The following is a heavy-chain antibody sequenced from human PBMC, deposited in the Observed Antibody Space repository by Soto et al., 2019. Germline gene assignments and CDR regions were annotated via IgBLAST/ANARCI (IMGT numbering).Heavy chain of an antibody. Sequence: EVQLLESGGDMVQPGGSLRLSCAASGFTFRSFAMSWVRQAPGKGLEWVSSISGSGTITYYADSVKGRFSISRDNSKNTLYLQMNTLRAGDTAVYVCAKDCSGGTCYRASDIWGQGTVVTVSS. J-gene: IGHJ3*02. CDR3: AKDCSGGTCYRASDI. CDR2: ISGSGTIT. D-gene: IGHD2-15*01. V-gene: IGHV3-23*01. CDR1: GFTFRSFA.